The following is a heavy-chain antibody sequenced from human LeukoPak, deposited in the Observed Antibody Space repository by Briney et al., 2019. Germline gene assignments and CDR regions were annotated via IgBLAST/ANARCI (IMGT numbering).Heavy chain of an antibody. Sequence: GGSLRLSCAASGFTFDDFTMHWVRQSPGKGLESVSLISWDGGTTFYAGSVKGRFTSSRDNSKNSLFLQMNSLKSEDSGLYYCAKHGYQRSWYGYMDVWGKGTTVTVSS. V-gene: IGHV3-43*01. J-gene: IGHJ6*03. D-gene: IGHD2-15*01. CDR2: ISWDGGTT. CDR1: GFTFDDFT. CDR3: AKHGYQRSWYGYMDV.